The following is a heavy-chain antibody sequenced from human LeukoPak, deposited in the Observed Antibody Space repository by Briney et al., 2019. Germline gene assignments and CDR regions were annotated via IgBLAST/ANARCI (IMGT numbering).Heavy chain of an antibody. CDR3: AKGTMIPGGDWFDP. J-gene: IGHJ5*02. V-gene: IGHV3-43*01. Sequence: GGSLRLSCAASGFTFDDYTMHWVRQAPGKGLEWVSLISWDGGGTYYADSVKGRFTISRDNSKNSLYLQMNSLRTEDTALYYCAKGTMIPGGDWFDPWGQGTLVTVSS. CDR2: ISWDGGGT. CDR1: GFTFDDYT. D-gene: IGHD3-10*01.